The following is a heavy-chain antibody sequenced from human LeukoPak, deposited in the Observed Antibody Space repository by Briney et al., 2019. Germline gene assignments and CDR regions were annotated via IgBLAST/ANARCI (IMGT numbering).Heavy chain of an antibody. CDR2: IYHSGST. CDR1: GYSISSGYY. CDR3: ARTAVHTFQNWFDP. V-gene: IGHV4-38-2*02. Sequence: PSETLSLTCTVSGYSISSGYYWGWIRQPPGKGLEWIGSIYHSGSTYYNPSLKSRVTISVDTSKNQFSLKLSSVTAADTAVYYCARTAVHTFQNWFDPWGQGTLVTVSS. J-gene: IGHJ5*02. D-gene: IGHD1-1*01.